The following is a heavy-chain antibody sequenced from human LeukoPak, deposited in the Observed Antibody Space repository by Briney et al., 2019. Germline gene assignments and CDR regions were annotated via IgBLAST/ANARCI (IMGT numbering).Heavy chain of an antibody. D-gene: IGHD6-19*01. CDR1: GFTFDDYA. CDR2: ISWNSGSI. V-gene: IGHV3-9*01. J-gene: IGHJ4*02. Sequence: GGSLRLSCAASGFTFDDYAMYWVRQAPGKGLEWVSGISWNSGSIGYADSVKGRFTISRDNAKNSLYLQMNSLRAEDTALYYCAKDIWAYSSGWSPFDYWGQGTLVTVSS. CDR3: AKDIWAYSSGWSPFDY.